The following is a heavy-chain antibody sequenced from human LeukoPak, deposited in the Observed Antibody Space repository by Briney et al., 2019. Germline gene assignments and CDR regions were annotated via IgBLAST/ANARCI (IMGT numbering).Heavy chain of an antibody. J-gene: IGHJ4*02. V-gene: IGHV3-23*01. CDR2: VTGNGDTT. CDR3: ARNAADCTTSACYDS. CDR1: GFTFRNYA. Sequence: GGSLRLSCAASGFTFRNYAMTWVRQAPGKGLEWVSVVTGNGDTTYYADSLKGRFTISRDNSRNTLYLQMNSLRGEDTAVYHCARNAADCTTSACYDSWGQGTLVTVSS. D-gene: IGHD2-8*01.